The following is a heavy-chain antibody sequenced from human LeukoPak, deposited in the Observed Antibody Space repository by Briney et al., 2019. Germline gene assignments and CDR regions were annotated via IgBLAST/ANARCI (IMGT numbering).Heavy chain of an antibody. V-gene: IGHV4-39*01. CDR2: IYYSGST. CDR3: ARLQAVARYLDY. D-gene: IGHD6-19*01. J-gene: IGHJ4*02. CDR1: GGSISSSSYY. Sequence: SETLSLTCTVSGGSISSSSYYWGWIRQPPGKGLEWIGSIYYSGSTYYNPSLKSRVTISVDTSKNQFSLKLSSVTAADTAVYYCARLQAVARYLDYWGQGTLVTVSS.